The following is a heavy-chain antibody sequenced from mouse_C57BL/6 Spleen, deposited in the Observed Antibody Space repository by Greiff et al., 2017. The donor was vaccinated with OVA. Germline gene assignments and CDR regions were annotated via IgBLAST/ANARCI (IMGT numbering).Heavy chain of an antibody. CDR3: ACSSHWYFDV. CDR2: INPNNGGT. CDR1: GYTFTDYY. Sequence: VQLKQSGPELVKPGASVKISCKASGYTFTDYYMNWVKQSHGKSLEWIGDINPNNGGTSYNQKFKGKATLTVDKSSSTAYMELRSLTSEDSAVYYCACSSHWYFDVWGTGTTVTVSS. J-gene: IGHJ1*03. D-gene: IGHD1-1*01. V-gene: IGHV1-26*01.